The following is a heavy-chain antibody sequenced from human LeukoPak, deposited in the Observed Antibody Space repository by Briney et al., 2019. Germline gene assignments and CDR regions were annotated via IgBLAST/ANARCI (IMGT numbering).Heavy chain of an antibody. J-gene: IGHJ4*02. CDR3: AAGGYSSSMDLYFDY. V-gene: IGHV4-30-4*08. CDR1: GGSISSGDYY. CDR2: IYYSGST. Sequence: PSETLSLTCSVHGGSISSGDYYWSWIRQPPGKGLEWIGYIYYSGSTYYNPSLKSRVTISVDTSKNQFSLKLSSVTAADTAVYYCAAGGYSSSMDLYFDYWGQGTLVTVSS. D-gene: IGHD6-6*01.